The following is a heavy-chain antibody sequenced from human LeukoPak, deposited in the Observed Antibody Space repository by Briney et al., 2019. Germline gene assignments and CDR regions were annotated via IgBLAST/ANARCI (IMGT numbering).Heavy chain of an antibody. V-gene: IGHV4-4*07. CDR2: IYTSGST. J-gene: IGHJ4*02. D-gene: IGHD3-22*01. CDR3: ASKYEDSSGYYYNY. Sequence: SETLSLTCTVPGGSISSYYWSWIRQPAGKGLEWIGRIYTSGSTNYNPSLKSRVTISVDKSKNQFSLKLSSVTAADTAVHYCASKYEDSSGYYYNYWGQGTLVTVSS. CDR1: GGSISSYY.